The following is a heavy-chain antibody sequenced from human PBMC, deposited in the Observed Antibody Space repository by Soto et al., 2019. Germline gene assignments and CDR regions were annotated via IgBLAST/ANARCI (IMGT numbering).Heavy chain of an antibody. Sequence: SGPTQVNPTQTLTPTCTASVFALTTTGMCVTCIRQPPGKALEWLALIDWVDATNYNTSLMTRLTPSKDTSKHQVVITMTNMDPVDTGTYYCARMLKRGTSDWIQIDYWGQGTLVTVSS. CDR3: ARMLKRGTSDWIQIDY. V-gene: IGHV2-70*01. CDR2: IDWVDAT. CDR1: VFALTTTGMC. J-gene: IGHJ4*02. D-gene: IGHD3-9*01.